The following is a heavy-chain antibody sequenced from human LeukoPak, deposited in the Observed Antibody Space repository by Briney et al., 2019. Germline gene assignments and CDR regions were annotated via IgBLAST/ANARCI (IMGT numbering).Heavy chain of an antibody. D-gene: IGHD1-26*01. CDR3: ARGPVGATIDYFDY. Sequence: GGSLRLSCAASGFTFSSYSMNWVRQAPGKGLEWVSVIYSGGSTYYADSVKGRFTISRDNSKNTLYLQMNSLRAEDTAVYYCARGPVGATIDYFDYWGQGTLVTVSS. V-gene: IGHV3-66*01. CDR1: GFTFSSYS. CDR2: IYSGGST. J-gene: IGHJ4*02.